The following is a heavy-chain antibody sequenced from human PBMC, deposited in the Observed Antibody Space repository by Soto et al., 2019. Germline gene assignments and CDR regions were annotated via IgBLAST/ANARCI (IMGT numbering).Heavy chain of an antibody. CDR2: ISWKNGRV. J-gene: IGHJ4*02. CDR1: GFKFHDYA. V-gene: IGHV3-9*01. D-gene: IGHD2-21*02. Sequence: EVQLVESGGGLVQPGRSLRLSCEASGFKFHDYAMHWVRQAPGKGLDRVSSISWKNGRVGYADSVKSRFTISRDNAKNSLYLQMNSLKPDDTAFYYCAKDWGDCGGDCFSFAHWGRGILVTVSS. CDR3: AKDWGDCGGDCFSFAH.